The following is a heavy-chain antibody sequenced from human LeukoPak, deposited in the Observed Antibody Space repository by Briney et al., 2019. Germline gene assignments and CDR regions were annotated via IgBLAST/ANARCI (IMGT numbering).Heavy chain of an antibody. J-gene: IGHJ3*02. Sequence: SQTLPLTCAISGDSVSSSSIAWNWIRQSPSRGLEWLGRTYYRSSKWNYEYAVSVKSRINVNLDTFRDQLSLQLNSVTPEDTAVYYCARGRYSGFDIWGQGTMVTVSS. V-gene: IGHV6-1*01. CDR1: GDSVSSSSIA. D-gene: IGHD2-21*01. CDR3: ARGRYSGFDI. CDR2: TYYRSSKWNY.